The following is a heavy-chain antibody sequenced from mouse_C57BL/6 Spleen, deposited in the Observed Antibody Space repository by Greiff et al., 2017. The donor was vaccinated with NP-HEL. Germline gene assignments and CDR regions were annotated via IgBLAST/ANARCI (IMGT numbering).Heavy chain of an antibody. CDR2: IHPNSGST. CDR1: GYTFTSYW. Sequence: QVQLQQPGAELVKPGASVKLSCTASGYTFTSYWMHWVKQRPGQGLEWIGMIHPNSGSTNYNEKFKSKSTLTVDKSSSTDYMQLSSLTSEDSAVYYCARGNDEDDVWFAYWGQGTLVTVSA. J-gene: IGHJ3*01. CDR3: ARGNDEDDVWFAY. D-gene: IGHD2-12*01. V-gene: IGHV1-64*01.